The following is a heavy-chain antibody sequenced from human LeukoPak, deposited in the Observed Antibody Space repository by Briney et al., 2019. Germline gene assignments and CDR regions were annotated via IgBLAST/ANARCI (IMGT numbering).Heavy chain of an antibody. Sequence: TGGSLRLSCAASGFTFSSYAMSWVRQAPGKGLEWVSAISGSGGSTYYADSVKGRFTISRDNSKNTLYLQMNSLRAEDTAVYYCAKWGADILTGYYGIYYFDYWGQGTLVTVSS. V-gene: IGHV3-23*01. CDR3: AKWGADILTGYYGIYYFDY. CDR2: ISGSGGST. CDR1: GFTFSSYA. D-gene: IGHD3-9*01. J-gene: IGHJ4*02.